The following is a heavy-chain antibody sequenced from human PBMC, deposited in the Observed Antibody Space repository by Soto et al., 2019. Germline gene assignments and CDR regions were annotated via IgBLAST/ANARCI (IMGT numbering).Heavy chain of an antibody. V-gene: IGHV3-7*03. CDR3: ARDRTGYCSGGSFCFSRYYYYGIHV. D-gene: IGHD2-15*01. CDR1: GFTLSSYW. CDR2: IKQDGSEK. J-gene: IGHJ6*02. Sequence: GGTLRLSCAASGFTLSSYWMSWVRQAPGKGLEWVANIKQDGSEKYYVDSVKGRFTISRDNAKNSLYLQMNSLRAEDTAVYYCARDRTGYCSGGSFCFSRYYYYGIHVWGPATLVTV.